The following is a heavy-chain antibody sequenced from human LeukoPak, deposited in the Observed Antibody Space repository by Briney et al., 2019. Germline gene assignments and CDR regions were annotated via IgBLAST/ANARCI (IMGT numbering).Heavy chain of an antibody. CDR3: ARASFDDGSFGY. CDR2: LHHKGTT. V-gene: IGHV4-38-2*01. J-gene: IGHJ4*02. D-gene: IGHD1-26*01. CDR1: GDSISSPYY. Sequence: SETLSLTCAVSGDSISSPYYWAWIRPSPERGLEWIASLHHKGTTFLNPSLKSRVAISRDTSKEQFSLNLISVTAADTAVYYCARASFDDGSFGYWGQGILVTVSS.